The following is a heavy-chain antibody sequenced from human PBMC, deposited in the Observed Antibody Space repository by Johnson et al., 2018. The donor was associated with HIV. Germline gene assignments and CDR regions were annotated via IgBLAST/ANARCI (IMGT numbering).Heavy chain of an antibody. D-gene: IGHD6-13*01. CDR1: GFTFSDYY. V-gene: IGHV3-11*04. CDR3: ARERIAAAGLDAFDI. Sequence: QMLLVESGGDLVKPGGSLRLSCAASGFTFSDYYMSWIRQAPGKGLEWVSYISSSGSTIYYADSVKGRFTISRDNAKNSLYLQMNSLRAEDTAVYYCARERIAAAGLDAFDIWGQGTMVTVSS. J-gene: IGHJ3*02. CDR2: ISSSGSTI.